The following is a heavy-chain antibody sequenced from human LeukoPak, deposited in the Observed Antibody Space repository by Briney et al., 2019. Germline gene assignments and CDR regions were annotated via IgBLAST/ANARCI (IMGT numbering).Heavy chain of an antibody. V-gene: IGHV3-30*02. CDR3: ATSRALYGDYIDY. J-gene: IGHJ4*02. D-gene: IGHD4-17*01. CDR2: IRYDGSNK. CDR1: GFTFSSYG. Sequence: GGSLRLSCAASGFTFSSYGMHWVRQAPGRGLEWVAFIRYDGSNKYYADSVKGRFTISRDNSKNTLYLQMNSLRAEDTAVYYCATSRALYGDYIDYWGEGPLVTVSS.